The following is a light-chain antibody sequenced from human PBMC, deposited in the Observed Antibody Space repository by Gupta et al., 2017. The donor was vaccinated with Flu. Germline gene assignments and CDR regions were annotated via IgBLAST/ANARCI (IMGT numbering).Light chain of an antibody. V-gene: IGKV1-5*03. CDR3: QQYNSYSGT. J-gene: IGKJ2*01. CDR2: KAS. Sequence: DIQMTQSPFTLSAPVGDRVTITCRASQIIGSWLAWYQQKPGKAPKLLIYKASSLESGVPSRFSGSGSGTEFTLTISSLQPDDFATYYCQQYNSYSGTFGQGTKLEIK. CDR1: QIIGSW.